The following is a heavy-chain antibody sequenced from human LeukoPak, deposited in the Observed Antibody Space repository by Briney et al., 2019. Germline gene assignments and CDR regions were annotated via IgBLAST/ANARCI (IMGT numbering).Heavy chain of an antibody. CDR3: AKGEFITMVPFDY. Sequence: GGSLRLSCAAPGFTFSSYAMTWVRQAPGKGLEWASAISGSGGSTYYADSVKGRFTISRDNSKNTLYLQMNSLRAEDTAVYYCAKGEFITMVPFDYWGQGTLVTVSS. V-gene: IGHV3-23*01. CDR1: GFTFSSYA. CDR2: ISGSGGST. J-gene: IGHJ4*02. D-gene: IGHD3-10*01.